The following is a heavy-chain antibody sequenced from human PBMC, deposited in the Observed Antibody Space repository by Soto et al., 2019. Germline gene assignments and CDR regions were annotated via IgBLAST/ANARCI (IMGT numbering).Heavy chain of an antibody. Sequence: QVRLQESGPGLVKPSQTLSLTCTVSGGSIYTGDYYWSWIRQPPGKGLEWIGSIYYIGDTEYNPSLKSRLTMSVDTSKNQFSLRLTSVTAADTAVYYCARDPPVETGYFKAMGVWGQGTTVTVSS. CDR3: ARDPPVETGYFKAMGV. D-gene: IGHD6-25*01. CDR1: GGSIYTGDYY. CDR2: IYYIGDT. V-gene: IGHV4-30-4*01. J-gene: IGHJ6*02.